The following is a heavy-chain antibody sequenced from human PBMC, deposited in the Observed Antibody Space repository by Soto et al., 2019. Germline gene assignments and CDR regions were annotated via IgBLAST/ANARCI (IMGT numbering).Heavy chain of an antibody. Sequence: GGSLRLSCAASGFTLNSYAMSWVRQAPGKGLEWVSAISGSGGSTYYADSVKGRFTISRDNSKNTLYLQMNSLRAEDTAVYYCAKWRDGNCFAPWGQGTLVTVSS. J-gene: IGHJ5*02. CDR3: AKWRDGNCFAP. D-gene: IGHD3-3*01. CDR1: GFTLNSYA. CDR2: ISGSGGST. V-gene: IGHV3-23*01.